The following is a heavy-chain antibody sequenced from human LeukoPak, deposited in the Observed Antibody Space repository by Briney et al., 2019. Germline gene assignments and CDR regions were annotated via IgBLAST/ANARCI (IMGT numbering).Heavy chain of an antibody. CDR2: IYPGDSDT. CDR1: GYSFTSYW. CDR3: ARECSSTSCYPGFDY. V-gene: IGHV5-51*01. D-gene: IGHD2-2*01. J-gene: IGHJ4*02. Sequence: GESLKISCKGSGYSFTSYWNGWVRPMPGKGLEWMGIIYPGDSDTRYSPSFQGQVTISADKSISTAYLQWSSLKASDTAMYYCARECSSTSCYPGFDYWGQGTLVTVSS.